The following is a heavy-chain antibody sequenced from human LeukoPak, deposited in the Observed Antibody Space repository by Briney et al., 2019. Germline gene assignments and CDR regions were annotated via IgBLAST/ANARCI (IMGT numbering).Heavy chain of an antibody. V-gene: IGHV4-39*01. CDR3: ASHDVGVGYALDY. Sequence: SETLSLTCAVSGGSISRTSYHRAWIRQPPGKGLEWIGNIYYSGSTYYNPSLRSRVTISVDTSKNQFSLKLSSVTAAYTAVYYCASHDVGVGYALDYWGQGTLVTVSS. CDR2: IYYSGST. J-gene: IGHJ4*02. D-gene: IGHD3-16*01. CDR1: GGSISRTSYH.